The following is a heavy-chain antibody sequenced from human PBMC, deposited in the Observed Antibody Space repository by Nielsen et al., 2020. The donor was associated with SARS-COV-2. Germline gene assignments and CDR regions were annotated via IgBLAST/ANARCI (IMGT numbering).Heavy chain of an antibody. J-gene: IGHJ4*01. CDR2: ISNDGGNK. D-gene: IGHD3-10*01. CDR3: AKGGSYFGSGSPFDY. V-gene: IGHV3-30*18. Sequence: GGSLRLSCAASGFTFSSYGMHWVRQAPGKGPEWVAVISNDGGNKYYAGSVKGRFTISRDNSKNTLYLQMNSLRPEDTAVYFCAKGGSYFGSGSPFDYWGHGTLVTVSS. CDR1: GFTFSSYG.